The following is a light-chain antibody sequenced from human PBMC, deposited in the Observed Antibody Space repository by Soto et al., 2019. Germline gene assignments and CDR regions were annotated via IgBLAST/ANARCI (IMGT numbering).Light chain of an antibody. J-gene: IGLJ1*01. CDR3: AAWDDSLSAFYV. Sequence: SVVTHPPSASGTPRETVTISCSGSSSNIGSNYVYWYQQLPGTAPKLLIYRNNQRPSGVPDRFSGSKSGTSASLAISGLRSEDEADYYCAAWDDSLSAFYVFGTGTKVTVL. CDR1: SSNIGSNY. V-gene: IGLV1-47*01. CDR2: RNN.